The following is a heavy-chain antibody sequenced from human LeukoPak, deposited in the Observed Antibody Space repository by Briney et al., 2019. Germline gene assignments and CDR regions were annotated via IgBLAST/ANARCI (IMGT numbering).Heavy chain of an antibody. J-gene: IGHJ6*02. Sequence: PGGSLRLSCAASGFTFSSYAMSWVRQAPGKGLEWVSAISGSGGSTYYADSVKGRFTISRDNSKNTLYLQMNSLRAADTAVYYCASQRAMYYYGSGSYYSPPSYYYHYGMDVWGQGTTVTVSS. CDR1: GFTFSSYA. CDR3: ASQRAMYYYGSGSYYSPPSYYYHYGMDV. V-gene: IGHV3-23*01. D-gene: IGHD3-10*01. CDR2: ISGSGGST.